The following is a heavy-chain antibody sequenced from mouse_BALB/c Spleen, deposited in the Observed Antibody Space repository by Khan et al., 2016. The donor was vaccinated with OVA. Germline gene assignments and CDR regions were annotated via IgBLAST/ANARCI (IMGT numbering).Heavy chain of an antibody. CDR3: ARPAYDGYYDY. Sequence: QVQLQQSGPELVRPGVSVKISCKGSGYTFTDYAIHWVKQSHAKSLEWVGLISTYSGNTNYNQKFKGKATTTVDKSSSTAYMELARLTSEDSAIYYCARPAYDGYYDYWGQGTTLTVSS. J-gene: IGHJ2*01. CDR1: GYTFTDYA. V-gene: IGHV1S137*01. CDR2: ISTYSGNT. D-gene: IGHD2-3*01.